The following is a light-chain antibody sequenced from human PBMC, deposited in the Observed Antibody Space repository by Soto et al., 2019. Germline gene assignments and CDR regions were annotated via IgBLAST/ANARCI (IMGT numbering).Light chain of an antibody. V-gene: IGLV2-14*03. CDR2: NVS. Sequence: QSVLTQPASVSGSPGQSITISCTGTSNDVGGYNYVSWYQQRPGKSPKLLIHNVSNRPSGVSNRFSGSKSGNTASLTISGLQAEDEADYYCSSYTSSITVVFGGGTKLTVL. CDR3: SSYTSSITVV. CDR1: SNDVGGYNY. J-gene: IGLJ2*01.